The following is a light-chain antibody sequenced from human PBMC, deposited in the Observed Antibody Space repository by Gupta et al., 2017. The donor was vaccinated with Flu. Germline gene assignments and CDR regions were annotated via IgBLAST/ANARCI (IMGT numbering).Light chain of an antibody. CDR3: QQSDSTRTWT. CDR1: QSISSY. Sequence: DIQMTQSPSSQSASVGDRVTITCRASQSISSYLNWYQQKPGKAPKLLIYAASSLQSGVPSRFSGSGSGTDFTLTISSRQPEDFAPYYCQQSDSTRTWTFGQGTKVEIK. V-gene: IGKV1-39*01. J-gene: IGKJ1*01. CDR2: AAS.